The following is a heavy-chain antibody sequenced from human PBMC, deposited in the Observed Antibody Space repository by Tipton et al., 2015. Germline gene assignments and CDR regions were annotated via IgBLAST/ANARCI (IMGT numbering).Heavy chain of an antibody. Sequence: SLRLSCAASGFTFSSYAMTWVRQAPGKGLEWVANIKQDGSEKYYVDSVKGRFTISRDNAKNSLYLQMNSLRAEDTAVYYCARNTVVATHLDYWGQGTLVTVSS. V-gene: IGHV3-7*01. CDR2: IKQDGSEK. CDR1: GFTFSSYA. D-gene: IGHD4-23*01. J-gene: IGHJ4*02. CDR3: ARNTVVATHLDY.